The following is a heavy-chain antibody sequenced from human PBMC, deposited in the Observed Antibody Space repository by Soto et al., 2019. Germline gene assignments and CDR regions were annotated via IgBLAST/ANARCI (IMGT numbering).Heavy chain of an antibody. CDR2: IVVGSGNT. Sequence: QMQLVQSGPEVKKPGTSVKVSCKASGFTFTSSAVQWVRQARGQRLEWIGWIVVGSGNTNYAQKFQERVTITRDMSTSAAYMELSTLRSEDTALYYSAADRAVAGTGYFDYWGKATLVTFSS. D-gene: IGHD6-19*01. J-gene: IGHJ4*02. V-gene: IGHV1-58*01. CDR3: AADRAVAGTGYFDY. CDR1: GFTFTSSA.